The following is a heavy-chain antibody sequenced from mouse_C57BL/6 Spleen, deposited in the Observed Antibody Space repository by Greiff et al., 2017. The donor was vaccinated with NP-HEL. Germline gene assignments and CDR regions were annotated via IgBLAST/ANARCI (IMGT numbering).Heavy chain of an antibody. Sequence: QVQLQQSGPELVKPGASVKISCKASGYAFSSSWMNWVKQRPGKGLEWIGRIDPGDGDTNYNGKFKGKATLTADKSSSTAYMQLSSLTSEDSAVYFCARKGVYYDYDGAAMDYWGQGTSVTVSS. CDR3: ARKGVYYDYDGAAMDY. CDR1: GYAFSSSW. V-gene: IGHV1-82*01. J-gene: IGHJ4*01. CDR2: IDPGDGDT. D-gene: IGHD2-4*01.